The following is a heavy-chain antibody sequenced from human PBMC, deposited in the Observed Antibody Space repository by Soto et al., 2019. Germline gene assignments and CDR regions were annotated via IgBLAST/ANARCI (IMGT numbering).Heavy chain of an antibody. J-gene: IGHJ6*02. CDR3: ARATEVASIDYDGMDV. D-gene: IGHD5-12*01. CDR2: IHCRGSDT. V-gene: IGHV5-51*01. CDR1: GCIITNFW. Sequence: RGETLKISCNGSGCIITNFWIGLVRQIPGRGPEGMGIIHCRGSDTKYHPSFQDRVAITTNEYNTAAHLHWIGLTASDAAIYLCARATEVASIDYDGMDVWGQGITVTVSS.